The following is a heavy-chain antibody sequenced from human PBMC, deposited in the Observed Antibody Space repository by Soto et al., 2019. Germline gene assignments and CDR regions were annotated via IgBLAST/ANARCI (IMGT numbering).Heavy chain of an antibody. CDR3: ARDFSEWEPSFIDS. CDR1: RYTFTAYY. D-gene: IGHD1-26*01. V-gene: IGHV1-2*02. CDR2: INPHSGAT. J-gene: IGHJ4*02. Sequence: ASVKVSCKASRYTFTAYYMHWVRQAPGQGLEWMGWINPHSGATDYARKFHGRVTMTRDTSITTAYMELSRLTSDDTAVYYCARDFSEWEPSFIDSWGQGTLVTVS.